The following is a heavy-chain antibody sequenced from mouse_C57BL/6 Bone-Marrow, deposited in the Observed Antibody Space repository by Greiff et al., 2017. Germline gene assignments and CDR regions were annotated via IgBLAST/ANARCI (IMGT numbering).Heavy chain of an antibody. CDR2: IDPSDSYT. CDR1: GYTFTSYW. J-gene: IGHJ2*01. V-gene: IGHV1-50*01. CDR3: ARAYYYGLDY. D-gene: IGHD1-1*01. Sequence: VQLQQPGAELVKPGASVKLSCKASGYTFTSYWMQWVKQRPGRGLEWIGEIDPSDSYTNYNQKFKGKATLTVDTSSSTAYMQLSSLTSEDSAVYYCARAYYYGLDYWGQGTTLTVSS.